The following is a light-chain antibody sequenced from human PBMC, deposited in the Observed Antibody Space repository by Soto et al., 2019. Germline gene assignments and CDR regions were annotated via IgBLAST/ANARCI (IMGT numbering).Light chain of an antibody. CDR1: NSDLGSFNF. J-gene: IGLJ1*01. CDR2: EVA. CDR3: CSDAGISTDF. Sequence: QSVLTQPASVSGSPGQSITISCTRTNSDLGSFNFVSWYQQHPGKAPKVIIYEVAKRPSGISDRFSGSKSGNTASLTISGLQVEDEADYYCCSDAGISTDFFGTGTKVTVL. V-gene: IGLV2-23*02.